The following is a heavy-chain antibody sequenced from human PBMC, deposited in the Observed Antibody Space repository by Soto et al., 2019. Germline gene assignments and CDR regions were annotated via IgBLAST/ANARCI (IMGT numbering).Heavy chain of an antibody. CDR1: GGTFSTSS. V-gene: IGHV1-69*05. D-gene: IGHD3-10*01. J-gene: IGHJ4*02. CDR2: IIPIFGTA. Sequence: SVKVSCKASGGTFSTSSINWVRQAPGQGLEWMGGIIPIFGTADYAQKFQGRVTLTTDESTSTAYMELRSLRSEDTAVYYCLICPQNCITSSPCCLFFDYWGQGTLVTVSS. CDR3: LICPQNCITSSPCCLFFDY.